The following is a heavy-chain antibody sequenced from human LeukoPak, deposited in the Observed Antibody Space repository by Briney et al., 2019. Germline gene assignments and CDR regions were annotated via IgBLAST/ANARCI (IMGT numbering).Heavy chain of an antibody. CDR1: GFTFSTYA. CDR2: INHSGST. V-gene: IGHV4-34*01. D-gene: IGHD6-19*01. CDR3: ARQVVAVAPLGY. Sequence: GSLRLSCAASGFTFSTYAMSWVRQAPGKGLEWIGEINHSGSTNYNPSLKSRVSISVDMSKNQFSLKLSSVTAADTAVYYCARQVVAVAPLGYWGQGTLVTVSS. J-gene: IGHJ4*02.